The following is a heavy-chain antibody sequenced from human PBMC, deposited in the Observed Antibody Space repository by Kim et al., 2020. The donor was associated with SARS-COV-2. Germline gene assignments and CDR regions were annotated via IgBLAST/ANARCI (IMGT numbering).Heavy chain of an antibody. CDR2: IIPILGIA. Sequence: SVKVSCKASGGTFSSYAISWVRQAPGQGLEWMGRIIPILGIANYAQKFQGRVTITADKSTSTAYMELSSLRSEDTAVYYCARDYATFFGVVIIPYYYYGLDFWGQPPTVTVSS. V-gene: IGHV1-69*04. J-gene: IGHJ6*02. CDR3: ARDYATFFGVVIIPYYYYGLDF. CDR1: GGTFSSYA. D-gene: IGHD3-3*01.